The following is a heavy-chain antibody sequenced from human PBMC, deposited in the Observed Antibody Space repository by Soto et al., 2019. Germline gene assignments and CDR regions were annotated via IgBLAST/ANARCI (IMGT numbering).Heavy chain of an antibody. Sequence: GASVKVSCKASGYTFTGYYMHWVRQAPGQGLEWMGIINPSGGSTSYAQKFQGRVTMTRDTSTSTVYMELSSLRSEDTAVYYCARVAVDTAMVLYYFDYWGQGTLVTVSS. CDR1: GYTFTGYY. J-gene: IGHJ4*02. D-gene: IGHD5-18*01. V-gene: IGHV1-46*01. CDR2: INPSGGST. CDR3: ARVAVDTAMVLYYFDY.